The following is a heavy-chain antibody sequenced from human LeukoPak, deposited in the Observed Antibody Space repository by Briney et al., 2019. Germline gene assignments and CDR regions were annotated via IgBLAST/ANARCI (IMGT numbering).Heavy chain of an antibody. CDR2: IYYSGST. J-gene: IGHJ4*02. CDR3: ARPYCSGGSCYPYYFDY. CDR1: GGSISSYY. V-gene: IGHV4-59*08. Sequence: PSETLSLTFTVSGGSISSYYWSWIRQPPGKGLEWIGYIYYSGSTNYNPSLKSRVTISVDTSKNQFSLKLSSVTAADTAVYYCARPYCSGGSCYPYYFDYWGQGTLVTVSS. D-gene: IGHD2-15*01.